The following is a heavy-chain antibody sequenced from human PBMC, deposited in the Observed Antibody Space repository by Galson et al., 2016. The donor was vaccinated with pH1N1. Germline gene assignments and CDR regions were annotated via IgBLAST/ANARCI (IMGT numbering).Heavy chain of an antibody. Sequence: SVKVSCKASGYIFTGKFIHWVRQAPGQGLEWMGRINPDSGGTKFAQRFQDRVTLTRDTSMRTAYIELSGLRYDDTAIYYRARAAGPSYYYGLDVWGQGTTVTVSS. D-gene: IGHD6-13*01. V-gene: IGHV1-2*06. CDR3: ARAAGPSYYYGLDV. CDR2: INPDSGGT. CDR1: GYIFTGKF. J-gene: IGHJ6*02.